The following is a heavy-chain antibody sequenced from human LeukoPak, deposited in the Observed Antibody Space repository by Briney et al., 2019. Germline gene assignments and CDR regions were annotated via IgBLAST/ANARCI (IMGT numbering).Heavy chain of an antibody. V-gene: IGHV3-23*01. J-gene: IGHJ4*02. CDR3: AKELGYCSGGSCYPFDY. CDR2: ISGSGGST. D-gene: IGHD2-15*01. Sequence: GGSLRLSCAASGFTFSSYAMSWVRQAPGKGLEWVSAISGSGGSTYYADSVKGRFTISRDNSKNTLYLQMNSLRAEDTAVYCCAKELGYCSGGSCYPFDYWGQGTLVTVSS. CDR1: GFTFSSYA.